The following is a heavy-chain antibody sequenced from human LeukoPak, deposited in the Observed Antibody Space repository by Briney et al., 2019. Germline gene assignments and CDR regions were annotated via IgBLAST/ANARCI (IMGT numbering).Heavy chain of an antibody. CDR2: DDPEDGET. CDR3: ATVGQYVWGSYRQGDY. V-gene: IGHV1-69-2*01. J-gene: IGHJ4*02. Sequence: ASVKVSCKASGYTFTGYYMHWVRQAPGQGLEWMGRDDPEDGETLYAENFQGRVTITADTSIDTAYMELSSLRSEDTAVYYCATVGQYVWGSYRQGDYWGQGTLVTVSS. D-gene: IGHD3-16*02. CDR1: GYTFTGYY.